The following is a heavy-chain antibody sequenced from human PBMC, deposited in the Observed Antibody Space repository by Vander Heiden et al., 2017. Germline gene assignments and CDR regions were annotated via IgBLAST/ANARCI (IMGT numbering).Heavy chain of an antibody. CDR3: AKDCSSTNCYTDV. Sequence: EVQLLESGGGLVQPGGSLRLSCAAPGIIFSSYAMGWVRQAPGKGLEWVSGISGSGGSTYYADSVKGRFTISRDNSKNTVYLQMNSLRAEDTAVYYCAKDCSSTNCYTDVWGQGTMVTVSS. CDR1: GIIFSSYA. CDR2: ISGSGGST. J-gene: IGHJ3*01. V-gene: IGHV3-23*01. D-gene: IGHD2-2*02.